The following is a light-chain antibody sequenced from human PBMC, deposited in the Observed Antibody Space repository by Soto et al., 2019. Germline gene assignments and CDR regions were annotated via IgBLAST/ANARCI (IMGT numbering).Light chain of an antibody. CDR3: QQYGSSPYN. CDR2: CAS. CDR1: QSVSSNY. V-gene: IGKV3-20*01. J-gene: IGKJ2*01. Sequence: EIVLTQSPGTLSLSPGERATLSCRSSQSVSSNYLAWYQQKPGQTPRLLIYCASSRATCIPDRFSGSGSGTDVTLTISRLEPEDFAVYYCQQYGSSPYNFGQGNKLEIK.